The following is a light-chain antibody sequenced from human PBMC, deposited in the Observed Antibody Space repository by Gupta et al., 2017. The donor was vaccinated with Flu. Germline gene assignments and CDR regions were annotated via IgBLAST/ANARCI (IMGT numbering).Light chain of an antibody. J-gene: IGKJ3*01. V-gene: IGKV1-39*01. Sequence: DIQMTQSPSSLAASVGDRVTITFRASQNIDYFLNWYQQKPGKAPKLLIYAASSLQSGVPSRFSGRGSGTDFSLTINSLQPEDFATYYCQQSYSSLLFTFGPGT. CDR1: QNIDYF. CDR3: QQSYSSLLFT. CDR2: AAS.